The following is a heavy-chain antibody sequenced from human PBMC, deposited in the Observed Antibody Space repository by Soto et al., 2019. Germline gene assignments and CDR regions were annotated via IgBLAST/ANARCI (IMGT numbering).Heavy chain of an antibody. D-gene: IGHD3-3*02. J-gene: IGHJ6*03. V-gene: IGHV1-3*01. CDR2: INAGNGNT. CDR1: GYTFTSYA. CDR3: ARDQSHFWSGPLRYYYYYMDV. Sequence: ASVKVSCKASGYTFTSYAMHWVRQAPGQRLEWMGWINAGNGNTKYSQKFQGRVTITRDTSASTAYMELSSLRSEDTAVYYCARDQSHFWSGPLRYYYYYMDVWGKGTTVTVSS.